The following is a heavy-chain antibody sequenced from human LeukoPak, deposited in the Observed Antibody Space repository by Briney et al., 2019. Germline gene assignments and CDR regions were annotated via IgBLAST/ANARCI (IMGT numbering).Heavy chain of an antibody. CDR1: GFTFSSYA. V-gene: IGHV3-23*01. D-gene: IGHD1-26*01. CDR2: ISGSGGST. CDR3: AKGSEASKPYYLDY. Sequence: GGSLRLSCAASGFTFSSYAMSWVRQAPGKGLEWVSAISGSGGSTYYADSVKGRFTISRDNAKNSLYLQMNSLRADDMALYYCAKGSEASKPYYLDYWGQGTLVTVSS. J-gene: IGHJ4*02.